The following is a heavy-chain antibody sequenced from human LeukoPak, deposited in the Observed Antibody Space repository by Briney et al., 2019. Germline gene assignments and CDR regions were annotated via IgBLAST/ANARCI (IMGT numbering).Heavy chain of an antibody. D-gene: IGHD3-10*01. CDR3: AREVILLAVRGVINY. V-gene: IGHV4-39*07. CDR1: GGSISSSSYY. J-gene: IGHJ4*02. CDR2: IYYSGST. Sequence: SETLSLTCTVSGGSISSSSYYWGWIRQPPGKGLEWIGSIYYSGSTYYNPSLKSRVTISVDTSKNQFSLKLSSVTAADTAVYYCAREVILLAVRGVINYWGQGTLVTVSS.